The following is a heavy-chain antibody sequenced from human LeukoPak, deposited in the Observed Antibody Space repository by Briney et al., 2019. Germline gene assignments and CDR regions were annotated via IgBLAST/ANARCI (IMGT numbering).Heavy chain of an antibody. J-gene: IGHJ2*01. Sequence: GGSLRLSCAASGFTFSSYDMHWVRQATGKGLEWVSAIGTAGDTYYPGSVKGRFTISRENAKNSLYLQMNSLRAGDTAVYYCARTPTTVVRDVAPLWYFDLWGRGTLVTVSS. CDR2: IGTAGDT. CDR3: ARTPTTVVRDVAPLWYFDL. CDR1: GFTFSSYD. D-gene: IGHD4-23*01. V-gene: IGHV3-13*01.